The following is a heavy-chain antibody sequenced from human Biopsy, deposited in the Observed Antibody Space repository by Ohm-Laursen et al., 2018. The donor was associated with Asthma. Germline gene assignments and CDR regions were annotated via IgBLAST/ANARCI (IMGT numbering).Heavy chain of an antibody. J-gene: IGHJ1*01. D-gene: IGHD3-3*01. V-gene: IGHV3-30*03. Sequence: SLRLSCAASGFTFSSYGMHWVRQAPGKGLEWVAVISYDGGNKYYADSVKGRFTISRDNSKNTLYLQMNSLRAEDTAVYYCARTFHFWSPYHAEHYQLWGQGTLVTVSS. CDR3: ARTFHFWSPYHAEHYQL. CDR1: GFTFSSYG. CDR2: ISYDGGNK.